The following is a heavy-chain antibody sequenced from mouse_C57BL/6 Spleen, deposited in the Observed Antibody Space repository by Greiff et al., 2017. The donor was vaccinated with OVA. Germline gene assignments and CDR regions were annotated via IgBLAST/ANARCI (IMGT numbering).Heavy chain of an antibody. V-gene: IGHV2-9-1*01. CDR2: IWTGGGT. CDR1: GFSLTSYA. D-gene: IGHD2-4*01. CDR3: ARNLEGLYDYDGNFDY. J-gene: IGHJ2*01. Sequence: VKLVESGPGLVAPSQSLSITCTVSGFSLTSYAISWVRQPPGKGLEWLGVIWTGGGTNYNSALKSRLSISKDNSKSQVFLKMNSLQTDDTARYYCARNLEGLYDYDGNFDYWGQGTTLTVSS.